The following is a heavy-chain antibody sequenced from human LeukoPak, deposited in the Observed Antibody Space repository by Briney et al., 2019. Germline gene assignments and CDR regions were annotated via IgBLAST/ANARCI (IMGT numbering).Heavy chain of an antibody. CDR2: INPTSTSI. Sequence: GGSLRLSCAASGLTFSDYSINWVRQAPGKGLEWVSSINPTSTSIYYADAVKGRFTISRDNARSSLYLQMNSLRAEDTAVYYCVAYNWNYPDYWGQGTLVTVSS. J-gene: IGHJ4*02. CDR3: VAYNWNYPDY. V-gene: IGHV3-21*01. D-gene: IGHD1-20*01. CDR1: GLTFSDYS.